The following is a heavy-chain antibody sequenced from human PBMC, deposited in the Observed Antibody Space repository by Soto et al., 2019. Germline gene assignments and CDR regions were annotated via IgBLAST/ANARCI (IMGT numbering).Heavy chain of an antibody. Sequence: SETLSLTCTVSGGSISSYYWSWIRQPPGKGLEWIGYIYYSGSTNYNPSLKSRVTISVDTSKNQFSLKLSSVTAADTAVYYCERSPLRYYFDYWGQGTLVTASS. CDR1: GGSISSYY. CDR2: IYYSGST. V-gene: IGHV4-59*01. CDR3: ERSPLRYYFDY. J-gene: IGHJ4*02.